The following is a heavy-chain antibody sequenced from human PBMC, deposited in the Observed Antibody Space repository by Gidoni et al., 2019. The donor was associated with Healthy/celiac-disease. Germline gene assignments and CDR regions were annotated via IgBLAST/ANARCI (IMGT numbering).Heavy chain of an antibody. CDR3: ARCSGGSCYSRFDP. J-gene: IGHJ5*02. Sequence: QVQLVESGGGVVQPGRSLSLSCAASGFTFSSYAMHWVRQAPGKGLEWVAVIWYDGSNKYYADSVKGRFTISRDNSKNTLYLQMNSLRAEDTAVYYCARCSGGSCYSRFDPWGQGTLVTVSS. V-gene: IGHV3-33*01. CDR1: GFTFSSYA. D-gene: IGHD2-15*01. CDR2: IWYDGSNK.